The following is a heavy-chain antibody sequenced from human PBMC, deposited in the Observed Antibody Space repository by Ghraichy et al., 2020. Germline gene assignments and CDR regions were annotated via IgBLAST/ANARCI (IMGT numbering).Heavy chain of an antibody. CDR3: AVDPGNSLYYFDY. V-gene: IGHV4-34*01. CDR1: GGSFSGYY. J-gene: IGHJ4*02. Sequence: SETLSLTCAVYGGSFSGYYWSWIRQPPGKGLEWIGEINHSGSTNYNPSLKSRVTISVDTSKNQFSLKLSSVTAADTAVYYCAVDPGNSLYYFDYWGQGTLVTVSS. CDR2: INHSGST. D-gene: IGHD1-1*01.